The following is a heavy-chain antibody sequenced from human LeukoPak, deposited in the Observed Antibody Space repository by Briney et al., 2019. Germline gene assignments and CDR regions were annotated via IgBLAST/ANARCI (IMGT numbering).Heavy chain of an antibody. J-gene: IGHJ6*03. CDR1: GGSISSYY. Sequence: KTSETLSLTCTVSGGSISSYYWSWIRQPPGKGLEWIGYIYYSGSTNYNPSLKSRVTISVDTSKNQFSLKLSSVTAADTAVYYCARAHGGNSPPNYYYYYYMDVWGKGTTVTVSS. D-gene: IGHD4-23*01. V-gene: IGHV4-59*01. CDR2: IYYSGST. CDR3: ARAHGGNSPPNYYYYYYMDV.